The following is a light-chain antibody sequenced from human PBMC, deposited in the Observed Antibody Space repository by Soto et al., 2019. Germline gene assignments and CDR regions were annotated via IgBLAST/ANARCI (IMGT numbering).Light chain of an antibody. CDR2: GAS. CDR3: QHYDISLFA. V-gene: IGKV3-20*01. CDR1: QSVSSN. J-gene: IGKJ3*01. Sequence: EIALTQSPGTLSVSPGERATLSCRASQSVSSNLAWYQQKPGQAPRLLLYGASSRATGIPDRFSGSVFGTDFTLTISRLEPEDFAVYYCQHYDISLFAFGPGTKVDIK.